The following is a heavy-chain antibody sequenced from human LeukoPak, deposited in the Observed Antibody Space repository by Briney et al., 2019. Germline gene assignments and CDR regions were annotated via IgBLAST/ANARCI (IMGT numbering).Heavy chain of an antibody. Sequence: GGSLRLSCAASGFTFSSYAMSWVRQAPGKGLEWVSAISGSGGSTCYADSVKGRFTISRDNSKNTLYLQMNSLRAEDTAVYYCAKTYYDILTGPGPEYFQHWGQGTLVTVSS. D-gene: IGHD3-9*01. CDR3: AKTYYDILTGPGPEYFQH. CDR1: GFTFSSYA. V-gene: IGHV3-23*01. CDR2: ISGSGGST. J-gene: IGHJ1*01.